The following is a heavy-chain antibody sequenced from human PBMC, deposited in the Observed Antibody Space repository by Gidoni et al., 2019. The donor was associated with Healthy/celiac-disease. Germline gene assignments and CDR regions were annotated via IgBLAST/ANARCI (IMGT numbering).Heavy chain of an antibody. CDR2: IRSKAYGGTT. CDR3: TRETGVNGDYVLVYYFDY. V-gene: IGHV3-49*04. Sequence: EVQLVESGGGWVQPGRSLRLSCTASGFTFGDYAMSWVRQAPGKGLEWVGFIRSKAYGGTTEYAASVKGRFTISRDDSKSIAYLQMNSLKTEDTAVYYCTRETGVNGDYVLVYYFDYWGQGTLVTVSS. CDR1: GFTFGDYA. J-gene: IGHJ4*02. D-gene: IGHD4-17*01.